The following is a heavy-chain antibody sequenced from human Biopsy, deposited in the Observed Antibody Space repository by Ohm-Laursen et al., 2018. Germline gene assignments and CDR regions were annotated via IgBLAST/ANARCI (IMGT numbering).Heavy chain of an antibody. CDR1: GFTFGHYA. Sequence: SLRLSCAASGFTFGHYAMHWVRQAPGKGLEWISLICYDGTNEDYADSVKGRFTISRDNSKNTLYLQINTLTLEDTAFYYCARGLSSGWYGYFDVWGRGTLVTVSS. CDR3: ARGLSSGWYGYFDV. D-gene: IGHD6-19*01. CDR2: ICYDGTNE. V-gene: IGHV3-33*01. J-gene: IGHJ2*01.